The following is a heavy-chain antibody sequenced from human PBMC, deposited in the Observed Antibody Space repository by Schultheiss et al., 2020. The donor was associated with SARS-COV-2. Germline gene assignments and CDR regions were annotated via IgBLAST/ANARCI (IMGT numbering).Heavy chain of an antibody. V-gene: IGHV3-23*01. D-gene: IGHD3-22*01. CDR3: AKRGGAKGPIYYDSSGYYYFDY. CDR1: GFTFSIYA. CDR2: ISGSGGST. J-gene: IGHJ4*02. Sequence: GGSLRLSCAASGFTFSIYAMSWVRQTPGKGLEWVSAISGSGGSTYYADSVKGRFTISRDNSKNTLYLQMHSLRAEDTAVYYCAKRGGAKGPIYYDSSGYYYFDYWGQGTLVTVSS.